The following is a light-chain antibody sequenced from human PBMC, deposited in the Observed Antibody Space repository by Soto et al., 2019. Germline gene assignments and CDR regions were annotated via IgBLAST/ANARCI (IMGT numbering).Light chain of an antibody. CDR2: AST. Sequence: QSVLTQPPSVSGAPGQRVTVSCSGGGTNIGAAYDVQWYQHLPGRAPKLLIYASTTRPSGVPDRFSGSRSGSSASLAITGSRAEDEAEYYCSSYTSSSTIDRVFGTGIKVTVL. CDR1: GTNIGAAYD. CDR3: SSYTSSSTIDRV. J-gene: IGLJ1*01. V-gene: IGLV1-40*01.